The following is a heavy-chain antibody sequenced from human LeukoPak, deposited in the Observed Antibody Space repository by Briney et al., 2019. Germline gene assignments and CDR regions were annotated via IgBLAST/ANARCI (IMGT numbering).Heavy chain of an antibody. Sequence: GGSLRLSCAASGFTFSSYAMHWVRQAPGKGLEWVAVISYDGSNKYYADSVKGRFTISRDNSKNTLYLQMNSLRAEDTAVYFCAKGSAAGRPYHFDYWGQGTLVTVSS. CDR3: AKGSAAGRPYHFDY. CDR1: GFTFSSYA. CDR2: ISYDGSNK. V-gene: IGHV3-30-3*01. D-gene: IGHD2-2*02. J-gene: IGHJ4*02.